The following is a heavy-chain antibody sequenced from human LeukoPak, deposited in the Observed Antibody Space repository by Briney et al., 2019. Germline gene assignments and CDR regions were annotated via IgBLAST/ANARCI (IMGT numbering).Heavy chain of an antibody. CDR2: IYYSGST. Sequence: SETLSLTCTVSGGPISSYYWIWIRQPPGKGLEWIGYIYYSGSTNYNPSLKSRVTISVDKSKNQFFLRLSSVAAADTAYYYCGCTNYNPSLTSRVTISVDTSKNQFTLRLCSETAADTAVYYCAKANAIWFGAKRAFDYWGQGTLITVSS. V-gene: IGHV4-59*01. D-gene: IGHD3-10*01. CDR1: GGPISSYY. J-gene: IGHJ4*02. CDR3: GCTNYNPSLTSRVTISVDTSKNQFTLRLCSETAADTAVYYCAKANAIWFGAKRAFDY.